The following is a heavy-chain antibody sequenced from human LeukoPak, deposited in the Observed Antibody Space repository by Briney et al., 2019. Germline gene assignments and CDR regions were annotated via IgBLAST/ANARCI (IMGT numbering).Heavy chain of an antibody. D-gene: IGHD3-10*01. CDR3: ARANGSASPIDY. V-gene: IGHV1-69*05. Sequence: SVKVSCKASGGTFSSYAISWVRQAPGQGLEWMGRIIPIFGTANHAQKFQGGVTITTDESTSTAYMELSSLRSEDTAVYYCARANGSASPIDYWGQGTLVTVSS. CDR2: IIPIFGTA. CDR1: GGTFSSYA. J-gene: IGHJ4*02.